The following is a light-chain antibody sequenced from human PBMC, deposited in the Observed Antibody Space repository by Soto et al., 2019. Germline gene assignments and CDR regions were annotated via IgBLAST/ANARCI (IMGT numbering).Light chain of an antibody. CDR2: GAS. CDR3: QQYGSSPYT. V-gene: IGKV3-20*01. Sequence: EIVLTQSPGTLSLSPGERATLSCRASQSVSSSYLAWYQPKPGQAPRLLIYGASSRATGIPDRFSGSGSGTDFALTISRLEPEDFAVYYWQQYGSSPYTFAHETNLEIK. CDR1: QSVSSSY. J-gene: IGKJ2*01.